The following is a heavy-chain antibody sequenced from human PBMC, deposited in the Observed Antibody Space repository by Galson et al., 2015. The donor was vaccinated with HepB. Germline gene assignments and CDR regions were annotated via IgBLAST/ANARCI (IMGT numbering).Heavy chain of an antibody. Sequence: SLRLSCAASGFTFSSYGMHWVRQAPGKGLEWVAVISYDGSNKYYADSVKGRFTISRDNSKNTLYLQMNSLRAEDTAVYYCAKDQPRFLWFGELVSPYFDYWGQGTLVTVSS. CDR1: GFTFSSYG. J-gene: IGHJ4*02. D-gene: IGHD3-10*01. CDR3: AKDQPRFLWFGELVSPYFDY. V-gene: IGHV3-30*18. CDR2: ISYDGSNK.